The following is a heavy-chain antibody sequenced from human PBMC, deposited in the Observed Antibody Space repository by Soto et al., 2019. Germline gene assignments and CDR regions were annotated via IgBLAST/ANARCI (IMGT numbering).Heavy chain of an antibody. CDR3: ARIVLGATVDL. J-gene: IGHJ5*02. V-gene: IGHV4-61*01. CDR2: TSYTGDT. D-gene: IGHD1-26*01. CDR1: GDSVSSDRYF. Sequence: SETLSLTCSVSGDSVSSDRYFWTWIRQPPGKGLEWIAYTSYTGDTNYNPSPKSRVTISVDTSRNQFSLTLTSVTAADTAVYFCARIVLGATVDLWGQGSLVTVSS.